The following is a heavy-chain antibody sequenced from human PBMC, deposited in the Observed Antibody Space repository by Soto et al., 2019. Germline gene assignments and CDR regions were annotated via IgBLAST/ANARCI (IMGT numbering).Heavy chain of an antibody. Sequence: PGESLKISCKGSEYSFAYYWIGWVRQMPGKGLEWMGIIYAGDSDTRYSPSFQGQITISADKSISTAYLQWSSLKASDTAMYYCARLEGITGTTSPDAFHIWGQGTMVTVSS. V-gene: IGHV5-51*01. J-gene: IGHJ3*02. CDR2: IYAGDSDT. CDR1: EYSFAYYW. D-gene: IGHD1-20*01. CDR3: ARLEGITGTTSPDAFHI.